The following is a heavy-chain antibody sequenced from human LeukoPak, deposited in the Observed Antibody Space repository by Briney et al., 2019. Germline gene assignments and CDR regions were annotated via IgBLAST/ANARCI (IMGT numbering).Heavy chain of an antibody. J-gene: IGHJ4*02. CDR2: IYPGDSDI. D-gene: IGHD5-24*01. V-gene: IGHV5-51*01. Sequence: GESLKISCKCSGYTFTSYWIAWVRQMPGKGLEWMGIIYPGDSDIRYSPSFQGQVTISADKSITTAYLQWSSLKASDAAMYYCARHRDGYYDYWGQGTLVTVSS. CDR1: GYTFTSYW. CDR3: ARHRDGYYDY.